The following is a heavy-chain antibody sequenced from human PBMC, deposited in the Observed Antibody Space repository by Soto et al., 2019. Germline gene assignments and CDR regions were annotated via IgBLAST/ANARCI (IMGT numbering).Heavy chain of an antibody. Sequence: QLQLQESGPGLVKPSETLSLTCTVSGGSISSSSYYWGWIRQPPGKGLEWIGSIYYSGSTYYNPSLKSRVTISVDTSKNQFSLKLSSVTAADTAVYYCATGTNWGGVDYYYYGMDVWGQGTTVTVSS. CDR1: GGSISSSSYY. CDR3: ATGTNWGGVDYYYYGMDV. D-gene: IGHD7-27*01. J-gene: IGHJ6*02. V-gene: IGHV4-39*01. CDR2: IYYSGST.